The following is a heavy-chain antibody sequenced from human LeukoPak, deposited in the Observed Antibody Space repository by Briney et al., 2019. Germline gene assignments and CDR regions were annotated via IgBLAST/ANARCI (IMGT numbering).Heavy chain of an antibody. CDR1: GDSIRSSGYY. CDR3: ARLERSRMDGAQY. Sequence: SETLSLTCIVSGDSIRSSGYYWGWICQPPGKGLEWIGSMFYGETTSYSPSLQSRVTISLDTSKNQFSLRLNSVTAADTAVYYCARLERSRMDGAQYWGQGTLVTVSS. D-gene: IGHD4/OR15-4a*01. V-gene: IGHV4-39*01. J-gene: IGHJ4*02. CDR2: MFYGETT.